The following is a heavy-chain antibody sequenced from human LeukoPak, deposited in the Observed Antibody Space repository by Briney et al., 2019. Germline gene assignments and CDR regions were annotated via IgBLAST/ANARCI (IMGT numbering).Heavy chain of an antibody. J-gene: IGHJ4*02. Sequence: GGSLRLSCAASGFIVSNYYMGWVRQAPGKGLEWVAYIKQDASETYYVDSVRGRFSISRDNAKNSLFLQMNSLRAEDTAVYYCATDPSGPSDSSGWYYFDNWGQGTLVTVSS. CDR1: GFIVSNYY. D-gene: IGHD6-19*01. V-gene: IGHV3-7*01. CDR2: IKQDASET. CDR3: ATDPSGPSDSSGWYYFDN.